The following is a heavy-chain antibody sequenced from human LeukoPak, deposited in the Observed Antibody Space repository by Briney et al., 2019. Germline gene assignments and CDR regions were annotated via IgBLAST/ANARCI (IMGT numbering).Heavy chain of an antibody. D-gene: IGHD3-10*01. V-gene: IGHV3-7*01. J-gene: IGHJ4*02. Sequence: PGGSLRLSCAASGFTFSSYWMSWVRQAPGKGLEWVANINQDGSEKYYVDSVKGRFTISRDNAKNSLYLQMNSLRADGTAVYYCARDQAGSGHYADYWGQGTLVTVSS. CDR2: INQDGSEK. CDR1: GFTFSSYW. CDR3: ARDQAGSGHYADY.